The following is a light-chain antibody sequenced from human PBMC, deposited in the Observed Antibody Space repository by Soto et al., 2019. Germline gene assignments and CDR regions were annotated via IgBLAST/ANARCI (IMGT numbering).Light chain of an antibody. CDR2: DAS. Sequence: EIVLTHSPATLSFSPLEIATLSFSASQSASTYLAWYQQKPGQAPRLLIYDASNRATGIPARFSGSGSGTDFTLTISSLEPEDFAVYYCQKRTNSPLNFGGGTKVDIK. CDR3: QKRTNSPLN. V-gene: IGKV3-11*01. J-gene: IGKJ4*01. CDR1: QSASTY.